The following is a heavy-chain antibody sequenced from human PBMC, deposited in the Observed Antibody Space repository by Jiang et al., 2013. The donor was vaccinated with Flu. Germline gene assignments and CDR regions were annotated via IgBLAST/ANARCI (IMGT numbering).Heavy chain of an antibody. CDR3: ARWLVAEMLGYCSGGSCYPSGEGADY. Sequence: GAEVKKPGESLKISCKGSGYSFTSYWIGWVRQMPGKGLEWMGIIYPGDSDTRYSPSFQGQVTISADKSISTAYLQWSSLKASDTAMYYCARWLVAEMLGYCSGGSCYPSGEGADYWGQGTLVTVSS. D-gene: IGHD2-15*01. CDR2: IYPGDSDT. J-gene: IGHJ4*02. CDR1: GYSFTSYW. V-gene: IGHV5-51*03.